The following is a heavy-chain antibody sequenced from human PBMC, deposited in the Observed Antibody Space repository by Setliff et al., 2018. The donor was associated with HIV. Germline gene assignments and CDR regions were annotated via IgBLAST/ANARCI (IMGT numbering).Heavy chain of an antibody. Sequence: GESLKISCQGSGYSFSTYWIGWVRQMPGKGLEWMGIIYPGDSEIRYSPSFQGQVTISVDKTISTAYLQWSSLKASDTAMYYCARERGDCSSNTCYGTDYWGQGTLVTVSS. D-gene: IGHD2-2*01. CDR1: GYSFSTYW. J-gene: IGHJ4*02. CDR2: IYPGDSEI. CDR3: ARERGDCSSNTCYGTDY. V-gene: IGHV5-51*01.